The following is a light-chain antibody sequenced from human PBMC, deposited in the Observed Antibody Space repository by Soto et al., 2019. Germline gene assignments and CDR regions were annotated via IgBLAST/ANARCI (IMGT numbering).Light chain of an antibody. CDR2: DVS. J-gene: IGLJ1*01. V-gene: IGLV2-14*01. CDR3: SSYTSSSTFYV. Sequence: QSLLTHPASLSGSPGQSITISCTGTSSDVGDYNYVSWYQQHPGKAPKLMIYDVSNRPSGVSNRFSGSKSGNTASLTISGLQAEDEADYYCSSYTSSSTFYVFGTGTKVTVL. CDR1: SSDVGDYNY.